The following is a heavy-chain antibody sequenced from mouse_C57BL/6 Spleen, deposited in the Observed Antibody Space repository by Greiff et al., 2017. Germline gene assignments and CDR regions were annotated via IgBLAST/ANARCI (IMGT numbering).Heavy chain of an antibody. D-gene: IGHD1-1*01. Sequence: QVQLQQPGAELVKPGASVKLSCKASGYTFTSYWMHWVKQRPGQGLEWIGMIHPNSGSTNYNEKFKSKATLTVDKSSSTAYMQLSSLTSEDSAVYYCAKAPYYYGSSYGDYWGQGTTLTVSS. CDR1: GYTFTSYW. CDR3: AKAPYYYGSSYGDY. CDR2: IHPNSGST. V-gene: IGHV1-64*01. J-gene: IGHJ2*01.